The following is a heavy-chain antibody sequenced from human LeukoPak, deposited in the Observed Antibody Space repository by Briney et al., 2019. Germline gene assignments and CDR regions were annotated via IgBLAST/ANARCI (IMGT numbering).Heavy chain of an antibody. Sequence: ASVKVSCKASGYTFTGYYMHWVRQAPGQGLEWMGWINPNSGGTNYAQMFQGRVTMTRDTSISTAYMELSRLRSDDTAVYYCARGVAGTYYYYYMDVWGKGTTVTVSS. CDR3: ARGVAGTYYYYYMDV. D-gene: IGHD6-19*01. J-gene: IGHJ6*03. CDR1: GYTFTGYY. CDR2: INPNSGGT. V-gene: IGHV1-2*02.